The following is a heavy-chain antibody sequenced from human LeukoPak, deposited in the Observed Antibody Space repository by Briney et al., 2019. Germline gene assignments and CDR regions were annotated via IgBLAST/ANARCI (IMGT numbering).Heavy chain of an antibody. CDR1: GGSFSGYY. CDR3: ARFYGLGYFDY. D-gene: IGHD4-17*01. J-gene: IGHJ4*02. CDR2: INHSGST. Sequence: SETLSLTCAVYGGSFSGYYWSWIRQPPGKGLEWIGEINHSGSTNYNPSLKSRVTISVDTSKNQFSLKLSSVTAADTAVYYCARFYGLGYFDYWGREPWSPSPQ. V-gene: IGHV4-34*01.